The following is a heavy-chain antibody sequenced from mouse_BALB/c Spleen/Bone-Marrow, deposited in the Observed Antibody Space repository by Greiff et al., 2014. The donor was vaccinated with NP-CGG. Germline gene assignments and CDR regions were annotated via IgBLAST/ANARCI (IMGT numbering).Heavy chain of an antibody. J-gene: IGHJ2*01. V-gene: IGHV14-3*02. Sequence: EVQRVESGAELVKPGASVKLSCTASGFNIKDTYMHWVKQRPEQGLEWIGRIDPANGNTKYDPKFQGKAIITADTSSNTAYLQLSSLTSEDTAVCYCARYYYGSSYFDYGGQGTTLTVSS. CDR1: GFNIKDTY. CDR2: IDPANGNT. D-gene: IGHD1-1*01. CDR3: ARYYYGSSYFDY.